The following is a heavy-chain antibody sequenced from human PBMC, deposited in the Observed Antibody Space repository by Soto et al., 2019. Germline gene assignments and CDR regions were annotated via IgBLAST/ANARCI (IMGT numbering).Heavy chain of an antibody. CDR3: AGAPYTSGRTYYFDS. CDR2: ITAGNGKT. V-gene: IGHV1-3*01. CDR1: GYTFNNYA. D-gene: IGHD6-19*01. J-gene: IGHJ4*02. Sequence: ASVKVSCKASGYTFNNYAIHWVRQAPGQRLEWMGWITAGNGKTEYSQKLQGRVTIAMDTSASTAYMELSSLRSEDTAVYYCAGAPYTSGRTYYFDSWGQGTLVTVSS.